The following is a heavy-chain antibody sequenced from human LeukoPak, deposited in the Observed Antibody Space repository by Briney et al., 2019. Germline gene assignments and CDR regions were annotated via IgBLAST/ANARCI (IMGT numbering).Heavy chain of an antibody. Sequence: PGGSLRLSCAASGCTFSSFWMSWVRQAPGKGLEWVANIKQDGSEEYYVDSVKGRFTISRDNAKNSLYLQMNSLRAEDTAMYYCARDSAGNDYWGQGTLVTVSS. CDR3: ARDSAGNDY. CDR1: GCTFSSFW. D-gene: IGHD6-13*01. CDR2: IKQDGSEE. J-gene: IGHJ4*02. V-gene: IGHV3-7*01.